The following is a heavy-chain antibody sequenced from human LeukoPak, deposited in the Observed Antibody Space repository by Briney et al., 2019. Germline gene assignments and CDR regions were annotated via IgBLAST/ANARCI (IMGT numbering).Heavy chain of an antibody. CDR2: LNSDGSTT. D-gene: IGHD4-17*01. J-gene: IGHJ4*02. CDR3: ARGRDSGDYFDS. CDR1: GFTFRNYW. Sequence: GGSLRLSCAVSGFTFRNYWMHWVRQAPGKGLVWVSRLNSDGSTTTYADSVRGRFTISRDNAKNTLYLQMNSLRAEDTAVYYCARGRDSGDYFDSWGQGTLVTVSS. V-gene: IGHV3-74*03.